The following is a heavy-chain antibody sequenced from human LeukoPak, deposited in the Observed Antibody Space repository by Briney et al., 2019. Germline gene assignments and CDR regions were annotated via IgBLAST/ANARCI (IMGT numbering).Heavy chain of an antibody. D-gene: IGHD3-3*01. J-gene: IGHJ3*02. Sequence: SQTLSLTCTVSGGSISSGDYYWSWIRQPPGKGLEWIGYIYYSGSTYYNPSLKSRVTISVDTSKNQFSLKLSSVTAADTAVYYCASYFYDFWSGYYKGGAFDIWGQGTMVTVSS. CDR1: GGSISSGDYY. CDR3: ASYFYDFWSGYYKGGAFDI. V-gene: IGHV4-30-4*08. CDR2: IYYSGST.